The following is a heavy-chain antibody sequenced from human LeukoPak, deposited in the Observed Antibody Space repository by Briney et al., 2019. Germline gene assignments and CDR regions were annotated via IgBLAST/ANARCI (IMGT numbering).Heavy chain of an antibody. CDR3: VRRTTGEYYFDY. Sequence: GESLKISCKASGYSFTSYWIGWVRQMSGRGPEWMGIIYPGDSDIRYSPSFQGQVNISADKSISTAYLQWNSLKASDTAMYYCVRRTTGEYYFDYWGQGTLVTVSS. CDR1: GYSFTSYW. CDR2: IYPGDSDI. D-gene: IGHD7-27*01. J-gene: IGHJ4*02. V-gene: IGHV5-51*01.